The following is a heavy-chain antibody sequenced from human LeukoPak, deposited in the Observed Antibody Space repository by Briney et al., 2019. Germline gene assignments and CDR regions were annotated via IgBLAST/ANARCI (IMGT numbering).Heavy chain of an antibody. CDR2: IKPDGSEK. J-gene: IGHJ4*02. CDR1: GFTFSRLW. Sequence: PGGSLRLSCAASGFTFSRLWMNWVRQAPGRGLEWVANIKPDGSEKYYVDSVKGRFTISRDNAKNSVFLQMNGLRAEDTAVYYCSGRDSSRNPWAYWGQGTLVSVSS. V-gene: IGHV3-7*01. D-gene: IGHD2-2*01. CDR3: SGRDSSRNPWAY.